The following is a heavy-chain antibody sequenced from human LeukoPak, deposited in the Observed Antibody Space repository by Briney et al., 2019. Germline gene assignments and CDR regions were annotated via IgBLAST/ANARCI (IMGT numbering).Heavy chain of an antibody. V-gene: IGHV3-7*04. CDR2: IKQDGSEK. D-gene: IGHD6-19*01. CDR3: ARDRSSGWYLTPGFDP. J-gene: IGHJ5*02. CDR1: GFTFSSYE. Sequence: GGSLRLSCAASGFTFSSYEMNWVRQAPGKGLEWVASIKQDGSEKYYVDSVKGRFTTSRDNAKNSLYLQINSLRAEDTAVYYCARDRSSGWYLTPGFDPWGQGTLVTVSS.